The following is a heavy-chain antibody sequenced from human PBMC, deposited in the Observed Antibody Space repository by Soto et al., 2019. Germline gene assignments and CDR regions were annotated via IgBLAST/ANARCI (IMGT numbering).Heavy chain of an antibody. J-gene: IGHJ5*02. CDR1: GYTFPSYG. CDR2: ISAYNGNT. V-gene: IGHV1-18*01. CDR3: ARDVRMPYGGPGCFDP. Sequence: DSVKVSCKASGYTFPSYGISWVRQAPGQGLEWMGWISAYNGNTNYAQKLQGRVTMTTDTSTSTAYMELRSLRSDDTAVYYCARDVRMPYGGPGCFDPWGQGTLVTGSS. D-gene: IGHD4-17*01.